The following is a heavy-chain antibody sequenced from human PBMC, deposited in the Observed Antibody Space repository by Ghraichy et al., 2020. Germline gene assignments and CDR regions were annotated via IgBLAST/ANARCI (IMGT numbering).Heavy chain of an antibody. CDR1: GFTFGDYA. J-gene: IGHJ6*02. CDR2: IRSKAYGGTT. Sequence: GGSLRLSCTASGFTFGDYAMSWFRQAPGKGLEWVGFIRSKAYGGTTEYAASVKGRFTISRDDSKSIAYLQMNSLKTEDTAVYYCTRGFLEWLLDNYYYYGMDVWGQGTTVTVSS. D-gene: IGHD3-3*01. V-gene: IGHV3-49*03. CDR3: TRGFLEWLLDNYYYYGMDV.